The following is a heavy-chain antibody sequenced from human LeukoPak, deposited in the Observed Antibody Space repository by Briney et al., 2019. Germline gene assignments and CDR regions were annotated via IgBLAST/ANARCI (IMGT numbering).Heavy chain of an antibody. CDR1: GYSFTSYW. CDR3: ARRDGYCSSTTCYADYYYGMDV. J-gene: IGHJ6*02. D-gene: IGHD2-2*01. Sequence: GESLKISCKGSGYSFTSYWIGWVRQMPGKGLEWMGIIYPGDSDTTYSPSFQGQVTISADKSISTAYLQWSSLKASDTAMYYCARRDGYCSSTTCYADYYYGMDVWGQGTTVTVSS. CDR2: IYPGDSDT. V-gene: IGHV5-51*01.